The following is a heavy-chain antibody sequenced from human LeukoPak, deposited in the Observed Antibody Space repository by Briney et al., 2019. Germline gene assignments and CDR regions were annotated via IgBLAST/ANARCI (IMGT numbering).Heavy chain of an antibody. V-gene: IGHV4-59*12. CDR2: IYYSGST. Sequence: SETLSLTCTVSGGSISSYYWSWIRQPPGKGLEWIGYIYYSGSTNYNPSLKSRVTISVDTSKNQFSLKLSSVTAADTAVYYCARGDLGYCSGGSCYGDWFDPWGQGTLVTVSS. J-gene: IGHJ5*02. CDR1: GGSISSYY. CDR3: ARGDLGYCSGGSCYGDWFDP. D-gene: IGHD2-15*01.